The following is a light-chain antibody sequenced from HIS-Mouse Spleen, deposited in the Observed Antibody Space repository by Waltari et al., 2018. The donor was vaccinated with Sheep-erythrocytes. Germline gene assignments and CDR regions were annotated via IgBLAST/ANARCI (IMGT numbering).Light chain of an antibody. Sequence: QSALTQPASVSGSPGQSITISCTGTSSDVWSYNLVSWYQQHPGKAPKLMIYGGSKRPSRVSNRFSGSKSGNTASLTISGLQAEDEADYYCCSYAGSSTPWVFGGGTKLTVL. J-gene: IGLJ3*02. CDR1: SSDVWSYNL. CDR2: GGS. V-gene: IGLV2-23*01. CDR3: CSYAGSSTPWV.